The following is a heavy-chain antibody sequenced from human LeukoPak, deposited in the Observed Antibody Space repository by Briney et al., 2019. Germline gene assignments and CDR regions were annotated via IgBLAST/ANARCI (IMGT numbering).Heavy chain of an antibody. V-gene: IGHV3-21*01. Sequence: GGSLRLSCAASGFTFSNFAMSWVRQAPGKGLKCVSLISANGGATYYADSVKGRFTVSRDNAKNSLYLQMNSLRAEDTAVYYCARISSSSWRYFDYWGQGTLVTVSS. CDR1: GFTFSNFA. D-gene: IGHD6-13*01. CDR3: ARISSSSWRYFDY. J-gene: IGHJ4*02. CDR2: ISANGGAT.